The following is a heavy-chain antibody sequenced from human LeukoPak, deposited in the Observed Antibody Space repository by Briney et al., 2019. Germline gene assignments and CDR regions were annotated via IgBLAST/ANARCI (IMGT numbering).Heavy chain of an antibody. D-gene: IGHD6-19*01. CDR3: ALWVRAVPGSMDV. CDR1: GGSISSGGYS. V-gene: IGHV4-30-2*01. Sequence: PSETLSLTCAVSGGSISSGGYSWSWIRQPPGKGLEWIGYIYHSGSTYYNPSLKSRVTISVDRSKNQFSLKLSSVTAADTGVYYCALWVRAVPGSMDVWGQGTTVTVSS. J-gene: IGHJ6*02. CDR2: IYHSGST.